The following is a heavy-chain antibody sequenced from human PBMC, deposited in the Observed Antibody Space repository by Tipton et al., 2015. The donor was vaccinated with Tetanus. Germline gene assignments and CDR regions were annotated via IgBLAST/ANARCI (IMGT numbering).Heavy chain of an antibody. CDR3: ARFSYDSGGFYSYFDY. J-gene: IGHJ4*02. CDR2: AYYSGST. D-gene: IGHD3-22*01. V-gene: IGHV4-61*05. Sequence: TLSLTCTVSGDSISSSDYYWGWIRQPPGKGLEWIGHAYYSGSTNYNPSLKSRVSISVDTSNDQFSLRLTSVTAADTAIYYCARFSYDSGGFYSYFDYWGRGTLVTVSS. CDR1: GDSISSSDYY.